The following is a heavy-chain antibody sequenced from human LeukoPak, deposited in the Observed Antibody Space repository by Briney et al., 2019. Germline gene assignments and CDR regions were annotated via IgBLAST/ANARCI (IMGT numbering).Heavy chain of an antibody. CDR1: GGSISSSSYY. V-gene: IGHV4-39*02. D-gene: IGHD1-20*01. CDR3: ARVVTGRGFDY. CDR2: INHSRST. Sequence: SETLSLTCTVSGGSISSSSYYWGWIRQPPGKGLEWIGEINHSRSTNYNPSLKSRVTISVDTSKNHFSLKLSSVTAADTAVYYCARVVTGRGFDYWGQGTLVTVSS. J-gene: IGHJ4*02.